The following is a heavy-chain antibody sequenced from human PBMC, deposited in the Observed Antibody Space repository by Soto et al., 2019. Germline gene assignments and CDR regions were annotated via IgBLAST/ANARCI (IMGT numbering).Heavy chain of an antibody. CDR1: GYTITSYG. V-gene: IGHV1-18*01. CDR2: ISAYNGNT. CDR3: ARDIAAPHPSDYYYYGMDV. J-gene: IGHJ6*02. Sequence: ASVKVSCKASGYTITSYGISWVRQAPGQGLEWMGWISAYNGNTNYAQKLQGRVTMTTDTSTSTAYMELRSLRSDDTAVYYCARDIAAPHPSDYYYYGMDVWGQGTTVTVFS. D-gene: IGHD6-6*01.